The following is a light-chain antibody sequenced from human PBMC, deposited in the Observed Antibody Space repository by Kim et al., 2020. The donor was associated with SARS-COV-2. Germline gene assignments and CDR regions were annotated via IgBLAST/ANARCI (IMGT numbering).Light chain of an antibody. CDR2: GKN. CDR3: NFRGSNVNVL. Sequence: SSELTQDPAVSVALGQTVRITCQGDSLRSYYATWYQQKPGQAPIVVIYGKNNRPSGIPDRLSGSSSGDTASLTITGTQAVDEADYYCNFRGSNVNVLFGG. J-gene: IGLJ2*01. V-gene: IGLV3-19*01. CDR1: SLRSYY.